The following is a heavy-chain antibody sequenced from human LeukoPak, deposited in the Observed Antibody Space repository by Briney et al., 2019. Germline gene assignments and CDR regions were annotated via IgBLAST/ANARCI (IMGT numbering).Heavy chain of an antibody. D-gene: IGHD2-15*01. J-gene: IGHJ3*02. V-gene: IGHV3-74*01. CDR2: ISSDGSST. CDR3: ARDLGGGSNI. Sequence: PGGSLRLSCAASGFTFSTYAMHWVRQAPGKGLVWVSRISSDGSSTIYADSVKGRFTISRDNAKNTLYLQMNSLRAEDTAVYHCARDLGGGSNIWGQGTMVTVSS. CDR1: GFTFSTYA.